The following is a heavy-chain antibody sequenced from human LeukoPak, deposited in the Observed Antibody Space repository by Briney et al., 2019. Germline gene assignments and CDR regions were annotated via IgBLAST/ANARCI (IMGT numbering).Heavy chain of an antibody. CDR3: VRVYGGDNWFDP. CDR2: IYHSGST. V-gene: IGHV4-4*02. CDR1: GDSISSTNW. D-gene: IGHD4-23*01. Sequence: SETLSLTCAVSGDSISSTNWWSWVRQPPGKGLEWIGEIYHSGSTNYNPSLKSRVTMSADKSKNQLSLKLSSVTAADTAVYYCVRVYGGDNWFDPWGQGTLVTVSS. J-gene: IGHJ5*02.